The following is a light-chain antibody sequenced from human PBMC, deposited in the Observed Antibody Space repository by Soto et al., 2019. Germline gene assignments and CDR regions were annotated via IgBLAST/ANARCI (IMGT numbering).Light chain of an antibody. V-gene: IGKV3-11*01. J-gene: IGKJ4*01. CDR3: QQGSNWPLT. CDR2: DAS. Sequence: EIVLSQSPATLSLSPGERATLSCRASQSVSSYLAWYQQKPGQAPRLLIYDASNRATGIPARFSGSGSGTDFTLTISSLEPEDLAVYYCQQGSNWPLTFGGGTKVEIK. CDR1: QSVSSY.